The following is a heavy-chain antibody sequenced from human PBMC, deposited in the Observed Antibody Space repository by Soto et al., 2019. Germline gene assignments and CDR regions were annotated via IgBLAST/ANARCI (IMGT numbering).Heavy chain of an antibody. V-gene: IGHV3-74*01. CDR2: ISNDGSST. D-gene: IGHD3-22*01. CDR1: GFTSSRYW. CDR3: ARDTYYYDCSDHFSADAFDI. J-gene: IGHJ3*02. Sequence: EVQLVESGGGLVQPGGSLRLACAASGFTSSRYWIHWVRQAPGKGLVWVSRISNDGSSTNYADSVKGRFTISRDNAKNPVYLQMTSLRAEDTAVYYCARDTYYYDCSDHFSADAFDIWGQGTMVTVSS.